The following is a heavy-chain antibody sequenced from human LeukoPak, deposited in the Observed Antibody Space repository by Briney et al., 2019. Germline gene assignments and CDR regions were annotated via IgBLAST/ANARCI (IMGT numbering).Heavy chain of an antibody. V-gene: IGHV3-23*01. CDR1: GFTFSSCA. CDR2: ISGSGGST. J-gene: IGHJ6*03. Sequence: GGSLRLSCAAPGFTFSSCAMSWVRQAPGKGLEWVSAISGSGGSTYYADSVKGRFTISRDNSKNTLYLQMNSLRAEDTAVYYCAKEGYSSSWDYYYYYYMDVWGKGTTVTVSS. D-gene: IGHD6-13*01. CDR3: AKEGYSSSWDYYYYYYMDV.